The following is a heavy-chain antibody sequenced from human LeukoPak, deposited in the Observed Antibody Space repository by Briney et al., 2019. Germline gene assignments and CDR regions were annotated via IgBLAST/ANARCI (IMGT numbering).Heavy chain of an antibody. CDR2: ISYDGSNK. D-gene: IGHD6-13*01. CDR1: GFTFNRNA. J-gene: IGHJ1*01. V-gene: IGHV3-30-3*01. CDR3: ARDQYSSSWYGNFQR. Sequence: GGSLRLSCAASGFTFNRNALHWVRQAPDKGLEWVAVISYDGSNKYYADSVKGRFTISRDNSKNTLYLQMNSLRADDTAVYYCARDQYSSSWYGNFQRWGQGTLVTVSS.